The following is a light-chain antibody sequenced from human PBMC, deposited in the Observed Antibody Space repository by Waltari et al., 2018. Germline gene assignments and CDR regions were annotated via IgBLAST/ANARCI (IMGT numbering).Light chain of an antibody. CDR1: NPNPGSNF. CDR2: RNN. CDR3: ASWDDSHYV. V-gene: IGLV1-47*01. J-gene: IGLJ1*01. Sequence: QSVLTQPPSASGTPGQRVSISCSGTNPNPGSNFLYWYQQLPGMAPKLLIYRNNQRPSGVPDRFSGSKYGTSASLAISGLRSEDEAVYYCASWDDSHYVFGPGTKVTVL.